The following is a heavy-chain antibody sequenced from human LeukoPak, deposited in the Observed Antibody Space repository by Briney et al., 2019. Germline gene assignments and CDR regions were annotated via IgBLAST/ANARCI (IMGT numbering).Heavy chain of an antibody. D-gene: IGHD1-26*01. J-gene: IGHJ4*02. CDR1: GGSISSYY. V-gene: IGHV4-59*08. CDR3: ARAQVGIVGATEFAY. CDR2: IYYSGST. Sequence: SEPLSLTCTVSGGSISSYYWTWIRQPPGKGLEWIGYIYYSGSTNYNPSLKSRVTISVDSSKNHFSLKLSSVTAADTAVYYCARAQVGIVGATEFAYWGQGTLVTVSS.